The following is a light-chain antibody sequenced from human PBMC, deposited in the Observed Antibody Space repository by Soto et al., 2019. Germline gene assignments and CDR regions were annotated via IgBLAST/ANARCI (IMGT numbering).Light chain of an antibody. CDR1: SSNIGNNY. CDR2: ENN. Sequence: QSVLTQPPSVSAAPGQKVTISCSGSSSNIGNNYVSWYQQLPGTAPKLFIYENNKRPSGIPDRFSGSKSGTSATLGITGLQTGDKADYYCGTWDSSLSAYVFGTGTQLTVL. CDR3: GTWDSSLSAYV. V-gene: IGLV1-51*02. J-gene: IGLJ1*01.